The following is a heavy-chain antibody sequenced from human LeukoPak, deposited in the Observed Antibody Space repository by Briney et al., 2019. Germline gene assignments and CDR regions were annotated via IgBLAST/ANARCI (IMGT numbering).Heavy chain of an antibody. Sequence: SVKVSCKASGGTFSSYAISWVRQAPGQGLEWMGRIIPIFGIANYAQKFQGRVTITADKSTSTAYMELSSLRSEDTAVYYCAREGEYTLQHWGQGTLVTVSS. CDR3: AREGEYTLQH. V-gene: IGHV1-69*04. D-gene: IGHD2-2*02. J-gene: IGHJ1*01. CDR2: IIPIFGIA. CDR1: GGTFSSYA.